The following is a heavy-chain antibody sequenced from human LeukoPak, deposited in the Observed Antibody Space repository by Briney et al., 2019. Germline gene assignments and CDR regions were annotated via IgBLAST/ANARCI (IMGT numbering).Heavy chain of an antibody. Sequence: PGGSLRLSCAASGFNFANHAMSWVRQTAGKGLEWVSAISGGGDITYYADSVKGRFTISRDNSKDTLFLQMHSLRPGDTAVYYCAKDAYYDFWSGYSYKDYWGQGTLVTVSS. CDR2: ISGGGDIT. CDR3: AKDAYYDFWSGYSYKDY. V-gene: IGHV3-23*01. J-gene: IGHJ4*02. D-gene: IGHD3-3*01. CDR1: GFNFANHA.